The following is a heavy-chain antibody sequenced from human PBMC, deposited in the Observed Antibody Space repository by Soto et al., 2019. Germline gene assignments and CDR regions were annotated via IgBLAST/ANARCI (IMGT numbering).Heavy chain of an antibody. J-gene: IGHJ6*03. CDR2: IFYSGST. V-gene: IGHV4-39*01. CDR3: ARLGDYCTNGVCYTNYYYYMDV. Sequence: SETLSLTCTVSGGSISSTNHYWGWIRQPPGKGLEWIGSIFYSGSTLYNPSLKSRVAISVDTSKNQFSLKVGSVTAADTAVYYCARLGDYCTNGVCYTNYYYYMDVWGKGTTVTVSS. D-gene: IGHD2-8*01. CDR1: GGSISSTNHY.